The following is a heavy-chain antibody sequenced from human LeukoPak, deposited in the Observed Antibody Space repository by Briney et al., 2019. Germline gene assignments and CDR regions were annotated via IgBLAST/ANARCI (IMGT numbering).Heavy chain of an antibody. CDR1: GDSFNNYY. CDR2: IYFTGST. J-gene: IGHJ4*02. V-gene: IGHV4-59*12. CDR3: ARVLSL. Sequence: SETLSLTCTVSGDSFNNYYWHWIRQPPGKSLDWIGYIYFTGSTNYNPSLESRVTISVDTSKNQFSLKLSSVTAADTAVYYCARVLSLWGQGTLVTVSS.